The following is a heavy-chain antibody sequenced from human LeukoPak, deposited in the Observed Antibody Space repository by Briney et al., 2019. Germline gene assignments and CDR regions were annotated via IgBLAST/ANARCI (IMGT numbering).Heavy chain of an antibody. J-gene: IGHJ5*02. Sequence: ASVKVSCKASGYTFTSYGISWVRQAPGQGLEWMGWINPNSGGTNYAQKFQGRVTMTRDTSISTAYMELSRLRSDDTAVYYCARDGSSGWYVSWFDPWGQGTLVTVSS. CDR3: ARDGSSGWYVSWFDP. CDR1: GYTFTSYG. CDR2: INPNSGGT. V-gene: IGHV1-2*02. D-gene: IGHD6-19*01.